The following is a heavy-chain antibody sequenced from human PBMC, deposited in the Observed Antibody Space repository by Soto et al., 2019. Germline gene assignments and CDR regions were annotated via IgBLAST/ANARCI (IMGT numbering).Heavy chain of an antibody. V-gene: IGHV4-59*01. D-gene: IGHD3-22*01. J-gene: IGHJ4*02. CDR3: ARDSYDSSGYDY. Sequence: NPSETLSLTCTVSGGSISSYYWSWIRQPPGKGLEWIGYIYYSGSTNYNPSLKSRVTISVDTPKNQFSLKLSSVTAADTAVYYCARDSYDSSGYDYWGQGTLVTVSS. CDR1: GGSISSYY. CDR2: IYYSGST.